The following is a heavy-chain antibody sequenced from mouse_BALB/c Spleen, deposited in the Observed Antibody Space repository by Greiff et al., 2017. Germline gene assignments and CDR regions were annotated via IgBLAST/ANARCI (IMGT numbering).Heavy chain of an antibody. D-gene: IGHD2-2*01. J-gene: IGHJ4*01. CDR1: GFTFSSYA. CDR3: ARGLYYGYDEGYAMDY. V-gene: IGHV5-6-5*01. CDR2: ISSGGST. Sequence: EVQRVESGGGLVKPGGSLKLSCAASGFTFSSYAMSWVRQTPEKRLEWVASISSGGSTYYPDSVKGRFTISRDNARNILYLQMSSLRSEDTAMYYCARGLYYGYDEGYAMDYWGQGTSVTVSS.